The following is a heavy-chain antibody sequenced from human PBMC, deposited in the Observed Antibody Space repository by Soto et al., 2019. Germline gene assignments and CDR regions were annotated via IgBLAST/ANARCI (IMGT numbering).Heavy chain of an antibody. V-gene: IGHV4-34*01. CDR2: INHSGST. CDR3: ARGGHYYYGSGSYLA. D-gene: IGHD3-10*01. CDR1: GGSFSGYY. Sequence: QVQLQQWGAGLLKPSETLSLTCAVYGGSFSGYYWSWIRQPPGKGLEWIGEINHSGSTNYNPSLKSRVTISVDTSKNQFSLKLSSVTAADTAVYYCARGGHYYYGSGSYLAWGQGTLVTVSS. J-gene: IGHJ5*02.